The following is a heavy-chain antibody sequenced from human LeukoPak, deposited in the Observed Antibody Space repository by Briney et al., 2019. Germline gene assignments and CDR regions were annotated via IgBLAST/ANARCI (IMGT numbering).Heavy chain of an antibody. J-gene: IGHJ4*02. CDR3: ARRLRTVTRFSDY. D-gene: IGHD4-17*01. Sequence: PGGSLRLSCAASGFTVSSNYMSWVRQAPGKGLEWVSVIYSGGSIYYADSVKGRFTISRDNSKNTLYLQMNSLRAEDTAVYYCARRLRTVTRFSDYWGQGTLVTVSS. CDR2: IYSGGSI. CDR1: GFTVSSNY. V-gene: IGHV3-53*01.